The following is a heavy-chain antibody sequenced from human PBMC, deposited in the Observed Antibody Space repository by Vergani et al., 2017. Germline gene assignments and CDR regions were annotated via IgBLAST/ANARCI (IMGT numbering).Heavy chain of an antibody. CDR1: GYTFTDYF. V-gene: IGHV1-2*02. CDR3: ARVSTSSNRDYFDY. D-gene: IGHD6-13*01. J-gene: IGHJ4*02. Sequence: QVQLVQSGAEVKKPGASVKVSCKASGYTFTDYFMHWVRQAPGQGLEWMGWINPNSGGTNYAQKFQGRVTMTRDTSISTAYMELSNLSSDDTAVYYCARVSTSSNRDYFDYWGQGTLVTVSS. CDR2: INPNSGGT.